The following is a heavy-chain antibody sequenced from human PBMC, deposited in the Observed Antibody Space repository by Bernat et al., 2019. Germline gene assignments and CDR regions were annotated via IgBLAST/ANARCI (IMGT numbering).Heavy chain of an antibody. CDR2: INPTGGRT. D-gene: IGHD6-19*01. J-gene: IGHJ4*02. CDR1: GYTFTSYY. Sequence: QVQLVQSGAEVKKPGASVKVSCKASGYTFTSYYLHWVRQAPGQGLEWMGIINPTGGRTSYAQKFQGRVTMTRDTSTSTVYMELSSLRSEDTAVYYCARGGWIAVVELDYWGQGTLVTVSS. CDR3: ARGGWIAVVELDY. V-gene: IGHV1-46*03.